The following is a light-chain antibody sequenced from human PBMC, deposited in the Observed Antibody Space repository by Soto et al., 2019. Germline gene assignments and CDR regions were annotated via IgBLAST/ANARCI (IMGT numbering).Light chain of an antibody. CDR1: PSVSGSN. Sequence: EIVLTHSPGSLSLSPVSRATIYFRSSPSVSGSNLAWYQQKPGQAPRLVIYGASSRATGIPDRFSGSGSGTDFTLTISSLQSEDFAVYYCQQYHNWVTFGGGTKVDI. J-gene: IGKJ4*01. CDR2: GAS. V-gene: IGKV3-20*01. CDR3: QQYHNWVT.